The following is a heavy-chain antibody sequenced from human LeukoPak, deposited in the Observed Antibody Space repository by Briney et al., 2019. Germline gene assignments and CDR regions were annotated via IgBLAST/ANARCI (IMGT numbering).Heavy chain of an antibody. Sequence: SGGSLRLSFAASGFTFSSYGMHWVRQAPGKGLEWVAVIWYDGSNKYYADSVKGRFTISRDNSKNTLYLQMNSLRAEDTAVYYCARELNIWLGELSPPFDYWAQGPLVPVSS. D-gene: IGHD3-10*01. CDR2: IWYDGSNK. CDR1: GFTFSSYG. J-gene: IGHJ4*02. CDR3: ARELNIWLGELSPPFDY. V-gene: IGHV3-33*01.